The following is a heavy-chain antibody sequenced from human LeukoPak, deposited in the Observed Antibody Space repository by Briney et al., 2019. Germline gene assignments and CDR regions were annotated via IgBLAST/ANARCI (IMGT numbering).Heavy chain of an antibody. D-gene: IGHD2-2*01. J-gene: IGHJ4*02. V-gene: IGHV1-2*06. CDR3: ARDYCSSTSCLFDY. Sequence: ASVKVSCKVSGHTLTELSMHWVRQAPGQGLEWMGRINPNSGDTNYAQKFQGRVTMTRDTSISTAYMELSRLRSDDTAVYYCARDYCSSTSCLFDYWGQGTLVTVSS. CDR1: GHTLTELS. CDR2: INPNSGDT.